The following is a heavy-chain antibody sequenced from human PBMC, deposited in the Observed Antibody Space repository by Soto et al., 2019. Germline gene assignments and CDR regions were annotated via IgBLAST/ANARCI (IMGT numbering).Heavy chain of an antibody. CDR1: GFTFSSYG. J-gene: IGHJ4*02. D-gene: IGHD6-19*01. CDR3: SALDGTYSSGLD. CDR2: ISYDGSNK. V-gene: IGHV3-30*03. Sequence: GGSLRLSCAASGFTFSSYGMHWVRQAPGKGLEWVAVISYDGSNKYYADSVKGRFTISRDNSKNTLYLQMNSLRAEDTAVFYCSALDGTYSSGLDLGQGTLVTVSS.